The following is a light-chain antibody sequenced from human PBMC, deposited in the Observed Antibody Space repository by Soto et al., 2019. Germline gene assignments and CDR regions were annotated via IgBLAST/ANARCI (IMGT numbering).Light chain of an antibody. Sequence: VLTQPPSVSGAPGQRVTIFCTGSSSNIGAGYDVHWYQQLPGTAPKLLIYGNSNRPSGVPDRFSGSKSGTSASLAITGLQAEDEADYYCQSYDSSLSGSSVFGTGTKVTVL. CDR3: QSYDSSLSGSSV. CDR1: SSNIGAGYD. J-gene: IGLJ1*01. CDR2: GNS. V-gene: IGLV1-40*01.